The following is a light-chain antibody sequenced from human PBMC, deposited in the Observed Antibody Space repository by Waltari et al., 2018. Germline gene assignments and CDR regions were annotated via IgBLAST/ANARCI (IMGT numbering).Light chain of an antibody. V-gene: IGLV3-27*01. Sequence: SSELTQPSSVSVSPGQTARITCSGDMLPQKDTRWFQLKQGQAPVLVLSQDSARPSGIPERFSGSSSGTTVTLTISGAQVEDEADYYCYSTTDNNLGVFGPGTRVTVL. CDR2: QDS. CDR3: YSTTDNNLGV. J-gene: IGLJ1*01. CDR1: MLPQKD.